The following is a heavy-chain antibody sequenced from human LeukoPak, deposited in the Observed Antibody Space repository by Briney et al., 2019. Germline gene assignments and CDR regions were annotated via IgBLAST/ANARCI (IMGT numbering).Heavy chain of an antibody. CDR1: GGSFSGYY. J-gene: IGHJ5*02. Sequence: SETLSLTCAVYGGSFSGYYWSWIRQPPGKGLEWIGEINHSGSTNYNPSLKSRVTISVDTSKNQFSLKLTSVTAADTAVYYCARGGVAAAGTFDNWFDPWGQGTLVTVSS. V-gene: IGHV4-34*01. D-gene: IGHD6-13*01. CDR3: ARGGVAAAGTFDNWFDP. CDR2: INHSGST.